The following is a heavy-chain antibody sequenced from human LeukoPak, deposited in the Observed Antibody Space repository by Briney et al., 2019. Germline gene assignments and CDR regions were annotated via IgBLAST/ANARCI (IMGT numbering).Heavy chain of an antibody. CDR3: ARGHKEDYYYYMDV. CDR2: INHSGST. Sequence: EPSETLSLTYAVYGGSFSGYYWSWIRQPPGKGLEWIGEINHSGSTNYNPSLKSRVTISVDTSKNQFSLKLSSVTAADTAVYYCARGHKEDYYYYMDVWGKGTTVTVSS. V-gene: IGHV4-34*01. J-gene: IGHJ6*03. CDR1: GGSFSGYY.